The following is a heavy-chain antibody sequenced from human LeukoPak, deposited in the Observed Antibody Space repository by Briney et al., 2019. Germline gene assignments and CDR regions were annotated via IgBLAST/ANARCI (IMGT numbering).Heavy chain of an antibody. J-gene: IGHJ4*02. CDR3: ARARSHVDIVSTIARPFGAYFDY. CDR1: GGSFSGYY. V-gene: IGHV4-34*01. D-gene: IGHD5/OR15-5a*01. CDR2: INHSGST. Sequence: SETLSLTCAVYGGSFSGYYWSWIRQPPGKGLEWIGEINHSGSTNYNPSLKSRVTISVDTSKNQFSLKLSSVTAADTAVYYCARARSHVDIVSTIARPFGAYFDYWGQGTLVTVSS.